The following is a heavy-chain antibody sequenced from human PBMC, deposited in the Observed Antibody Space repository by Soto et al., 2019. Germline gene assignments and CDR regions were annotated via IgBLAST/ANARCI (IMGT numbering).Heavy chain of an antibody. V-gene: IGHV1-18*01. CDR1: GYTFTNYG. CDR3: ARGSSPVDFDY. CDR2: INTYNGNT. J-gene: IGHJ4*02. D-gene: IGHD6-13*01. Sequence: ASVKVSCKASGYTFTNYGVNWVRQAPGQGLEWMGWINTYNGNTNYAQRLQGRVTLTTDTSTRTAYMELRSLTSDDTAVYYCARGSSPVDFDYWGQGTQVTVSS.